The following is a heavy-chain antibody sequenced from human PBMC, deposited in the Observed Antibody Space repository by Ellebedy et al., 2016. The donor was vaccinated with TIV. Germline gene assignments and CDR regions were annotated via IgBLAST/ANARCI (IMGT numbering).Heavy chain of an antibody. J-gene: IGHJ6*02. D-gene: IGHD6-13*01. Sequence: SVKVSXXASGVTFTSSAMQWVRQARGQRLEWIGWIVVGSGNTNYAQKFQERVTITRDMSTSTAYMELSSLRSEDTAVYYCAASRTYSSSWYHYYGMDVWGQGTTVTVSS. CDR3: AASRTYSSSWYHYYGMDV. V-gene: IGHV1-58*02. CDR1: GVTFTSSA. CDR2: IVVGSGNT.